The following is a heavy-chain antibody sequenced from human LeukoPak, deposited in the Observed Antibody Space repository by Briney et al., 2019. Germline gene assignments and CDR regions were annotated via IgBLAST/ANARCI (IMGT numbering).Heavy chain of an antibody. V-gene: IGHV1-3*01. J-gene: IGHJ3*02. Sequence: ASVKVSCKASGYTFTSYYMHWVRQAPGQRLEWMGWINAGNGNTKYSQKFQGRVTITRDTSASTAYMELSSLRSEDTAVYYCARVLLWFGENAFDIWGQGTMVTVSS. CDR3: ARVLLWFGENAFDI. CDR1: GYTFTSYY. D-gene: IGHD3-10*01. CDR2: INAGNGNT.